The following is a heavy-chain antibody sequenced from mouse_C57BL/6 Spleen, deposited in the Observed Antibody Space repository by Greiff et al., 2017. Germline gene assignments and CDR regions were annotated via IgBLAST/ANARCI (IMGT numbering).Heavy chain of an antibody. CDR1: GYAFTNYL. D-gene: IGHD2-2*01. J-gene: IGHJ2*01. CDR3: ARSVVTTRSFDD. CDR2: INPGSGGT. V-gene: IGHV1-54*01. Sequence: VQLQQSGAELVRPGTSVKVSCKASGYAFTNYLIEWVKQRPGQGLEWIGVINPGSGGTNYNEKFKGKATLTADKSSSTAYMQLSSLTSEDSAVYFCARSVVTTRSFDDWGQGTTLTVSS.